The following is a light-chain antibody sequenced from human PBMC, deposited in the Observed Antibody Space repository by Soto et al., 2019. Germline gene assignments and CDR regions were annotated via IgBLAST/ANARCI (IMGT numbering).Light chain of an antibody. CDR1: PSVSSY. Sequence: EIVLTQSPATLSLSPGDRATLSCRASPSVSSYLAWYQQKPGQAPRLLIYDASNRATGIPARFSGSGSGTDFTLTISSLEPEDFAVYYCQQRSNWPPTFGGANKVEIK. CDR3: QQRSNWPPT. V-gene: IGKV3-11*01. J-gene: IGKJ4*01. CDR2: DAS.